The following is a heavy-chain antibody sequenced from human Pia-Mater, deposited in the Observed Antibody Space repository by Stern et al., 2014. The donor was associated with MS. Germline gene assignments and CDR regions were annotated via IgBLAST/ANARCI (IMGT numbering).Heavy chain of an antibody. CDR1: GFTFSSYG. CDR3: ARGDSSSPLEY. CDR2: IWYDGSNK. J-gene: IGHJ4*02. V-gene: IGHV3-33*01. Sequence: VQLVDSGGGVVQPGRSLRLSCAASGFTFSSYGMHWVRQTPGKGLEWVAVIWYDGSNKYYADSVKGRFTISRDNSENTLYLQMNSLRAEDTAVYYCARGDSSSPLEYWGQGTLVTVSS. D-gene: IGHD6-6*01.